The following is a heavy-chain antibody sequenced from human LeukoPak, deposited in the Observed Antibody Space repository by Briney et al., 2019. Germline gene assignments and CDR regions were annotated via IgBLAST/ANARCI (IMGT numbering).Heavy chain of an antibody. Sequence: GGSLRLSCAASGFTFSSYSMNWVRQAPGKGLEWVAFIRYDGSNKYYADSVKGRFTISRDNSKNTLYLQMNSLRAEDTAVYYCAKTRDYYDSSGPFDYWGQGTLVTVSS. CDR3: AKTRDYYDSSGPFDY. V-gene: IGHV3-30*02. J-gene: IGHJ4*02. CDR2: IRYDGSNK. CDR1: GFTFSSYS. D-gene: IGHD3-22*01.